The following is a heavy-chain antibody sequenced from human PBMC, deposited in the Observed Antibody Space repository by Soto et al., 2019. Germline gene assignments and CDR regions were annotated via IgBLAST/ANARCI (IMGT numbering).Heavy chain of an antibody. V-gene: IGHV5-51*01. D-gene: IGHD2-15*01. J-gene: IGHJ3*02. CDR1: GYSFTSYW. CDR3: ARPKPGVVAATYVAFDI. CDR2: IYPGDSDT. Sequence: PGESLKISRKCSGYSFTSYWIGWVRQMPGKGLEWMGIIYPGDSDTRYSPSFQGQVTISADKSISTAYLQWSSLKASDTAMYYCARPKPGVVAATYVAFDIWGQGTMVTVSS.